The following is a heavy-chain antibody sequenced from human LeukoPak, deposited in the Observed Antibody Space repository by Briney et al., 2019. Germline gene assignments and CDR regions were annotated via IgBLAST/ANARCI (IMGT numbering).Heavy chain of an antibody. CDR3: ARAYSWNDYFDY. J-gene: IGHJ4*02. V-gene: IGHV1-46*01. CDR2: INPSGGST. D-gene: IGHD1-1*01. Sequence: ASVKVSCKASGYTFTSYYMHWVRQAPGQGLEWMGIINPSGGSTSYAQKFQSRVTMTRDTSTSTVYMEVSSLRSEDTAVYYCARAYSWNDYFDYWGQGTLVTVSS. CDR1: GYTFTSYY.